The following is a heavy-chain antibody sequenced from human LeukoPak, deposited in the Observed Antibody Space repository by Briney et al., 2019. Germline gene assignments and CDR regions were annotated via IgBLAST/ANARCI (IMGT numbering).Heavy chain of an antibody. CDR1: GGSISSGGYY. V-gene: IGHV4-30-2*01. D-gene: IGHD3-10*01. Sequence: SETLSLTCTVSGGSISSGGYYWSWIRQPPGKGLEWIGYIYHSGSTYYNPSLKSRVTISVDRSKNQFSLKLSSVTAADTAVYYCARWFGDDPHFDYWGQGTLVTVSS. CDR3: ARWFGDDPHFDY. J-gene: IGHJ4*02. CDR2: IYHSGST.